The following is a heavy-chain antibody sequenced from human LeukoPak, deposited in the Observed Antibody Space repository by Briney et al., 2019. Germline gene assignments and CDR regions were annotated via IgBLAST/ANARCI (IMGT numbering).Heavy chain of an antibody. CDR3: ARNLGGDDYYFYGMDV. CDR2: IHTTGGT. J-gene: IGHJ6*02. D-gene: IGHD2-21*02. Sequence: SETLSLTCTVSGGSMSGYYWNWIRQPAGKGLEWIGRIHTTGGTNSKPSLKSRPIMSVDTSTNQFSLRMRFVTAADTAVYYCARNLGGDDYYFYGMDVWGQGTTVTVSS. V-gene: IGHV4-4*07. CDR1: GGSMSGYY.